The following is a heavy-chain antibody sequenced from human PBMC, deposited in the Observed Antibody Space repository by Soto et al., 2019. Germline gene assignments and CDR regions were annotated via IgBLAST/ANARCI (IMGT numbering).Heavy chain of an antibody. D-gene: IGHD3-10*01. CDR1: GGTLNTYT. CDR3: MSHDASGTNDNYFDP. CDR2: IIPALGIP. V-gene: IGHV1-69*02. Sequence: QVQLVQSGPQVKKPGSSVKVSCKASGGTLNTYTISWVRQAPRQGFEWMGRIIPALGIPNYAQKFQGRVTMPADKSTNTAYMELTSLRSDDTAIYSCMSHDASGTNDNYFDPWGQATLVTGSS. J-gene: IGHJ5*02.